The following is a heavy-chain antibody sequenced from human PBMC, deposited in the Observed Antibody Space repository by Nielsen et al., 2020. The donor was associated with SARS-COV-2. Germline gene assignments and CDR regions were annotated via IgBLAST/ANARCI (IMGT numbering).Heavy chain of an antibody. J-gene: IGHJ6*02. CDR1: GFTFSSYA. Sequence: GESLKISCAASGFTFSSYAMHWVRQAPGKVLEWVAVISYDGSNKYYADSVKGRFTISRDNSKNTLYLQMNSLRAEDTAVYYCAREDRIQLWLKDYYYYYGMDVWGQGTTVTVSS. CDR2: ISYDGSNK. D-gene: IGHD5-18*01. CDR3: AREDRIQLWLKDYYYYYGMDV. V-gene: IGHV3-30*04.